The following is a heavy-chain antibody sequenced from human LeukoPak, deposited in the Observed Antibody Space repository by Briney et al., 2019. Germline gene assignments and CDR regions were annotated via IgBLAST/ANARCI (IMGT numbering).Heavy chain of an antibody. D-gene: IGHD2-2*01. CDR2: ISYDGSNK. V-gene: IGHV3-30-3*01. CDR1: EFTLSSYA. J-gene: IGHJ4*02. CDR3: AIPNFDY. Sequence: GGSLRLSCATTEFTLSSYARHSGRQAPGKGLEWVAVISYDGSNKYYADSVKGRFTISRDNSNNTLYLQMNSLRAEDTAVYYCAIPNFDYWGQGTLVTVPS.